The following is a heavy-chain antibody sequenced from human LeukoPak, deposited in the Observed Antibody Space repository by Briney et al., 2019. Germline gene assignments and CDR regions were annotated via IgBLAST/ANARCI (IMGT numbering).Heavy chain of an antibody. J-gene: IGHJ4*02. CDR2: IYYSGST. Sequence: PSETLSLTCTVSGGSISSSSYYWGWIRQPPGKGLEWIGSIYYSGSTYYNPSLKSRVTISVDTSKNQFSLKLSSVTAADTAVYYCARIYDYVWGSYRIFDYWGQGTLVTVSS. CDR1: GGSISSSSYY. CDR3: ARIYDYVWGSYRIFDY. V-gene: IGHV4-39*07. D-gene: IGHD3-16*02.